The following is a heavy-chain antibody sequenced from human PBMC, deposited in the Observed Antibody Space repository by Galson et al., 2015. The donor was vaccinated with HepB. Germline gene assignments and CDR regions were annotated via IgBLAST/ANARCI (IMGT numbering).Heavy chain of an antibody. J-gene: IGHJ4*02. D-gene: IGHD2-2*02. CDR1: GITFSRYS. Sequence: SVKVSCKASGITFSRYSISWVRQAPGQGLEWMGGITPKFGLATYSQKFQGRVTITADESTNTAHMELSSLRSEDTAVYYCARISMGGEYCSSATCYTRHALDFDYWGQGTLVIVSS. V-gene: IGHV1-69*13. CDR3: ARISMGGEYCSSATCYTRHALDFDY. CDR2: ITPKFGLA.